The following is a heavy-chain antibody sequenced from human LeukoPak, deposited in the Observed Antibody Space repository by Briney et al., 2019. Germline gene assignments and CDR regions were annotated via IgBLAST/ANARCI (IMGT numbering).Heavy chain of an antibody. V-gene: IGHV1-2*02. J-gene: IGHJ4*02. CDR2: INPNSGDT. D-gene: IGHD5-18*01. CDR3: ARHGVQLWPTPFDY. Sequence: ASVKVSCKASGYTFTGYYIHWVRQAPGQGLEWMGWINPNSGDTNYAQKFQGRVTITRDTSISTAYMELSRLTSDDTAVYYCARHGVQLWPTPFDYWGQGTLVTVSS. CDR1: GYTFTGYY.